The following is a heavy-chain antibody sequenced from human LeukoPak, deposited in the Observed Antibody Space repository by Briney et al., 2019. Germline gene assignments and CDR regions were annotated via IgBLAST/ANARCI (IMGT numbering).Heavy chain of an antibody. V-gene: IGHV3-23*01. Sequence: PGGSLRLSCADSGFTFSSYAMTWVRQAPGMGLEWVSTISGSGSSTYYADSVKGRFTVSRDNPKNTLYLQVSSLRAEDTALYYCAKQIYHDSSGYYRDKIFDYWGQGTLVTVSS. J-gene: IGHJ4*02. D-gene: IGHD3-22*01. CDR2: ISGSGSST. CDR1: GFTFSSYA. CDR3: AKQIYHDSSGYYRDKIFDY.